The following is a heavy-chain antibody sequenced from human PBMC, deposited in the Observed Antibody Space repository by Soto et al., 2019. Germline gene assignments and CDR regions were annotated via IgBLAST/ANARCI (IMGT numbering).Heavy chain of an antibody. J-gene: IGHJ4*03. CDR3: ARVHVMVVAGSTFDY. CDR2: IYHGGTT. Sequence: SETLSLTCTVSGDSISSGSYWGWIRQPPGEGPEWIASIYHGGTTFYNPSLKSRISISVDTSKNQFSLRLTYVTAADTATYYCARVHVMVVAGSTFDYWGPGTLVTVPQ. D-gene: IGHD6-19*01. CDR1: GDSISSGSY. V-gene: IGHV4-38-2*02.